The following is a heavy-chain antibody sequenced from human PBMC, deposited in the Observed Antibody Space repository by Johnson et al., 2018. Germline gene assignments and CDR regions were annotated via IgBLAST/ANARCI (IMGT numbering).Heavy chain of an antibody. J-gene: IGHJ6*02. V-gene: IGHV1-8*01. CDR1: GYTFTSYD. D-gene: IGHD6-13*01. Sequence: QVQLVQSGAEVKKPGASVKVSCKASGYTFTSYDINWVRQATGQGLEWMGWMNPNSGNTGYAQKFQGRVTMTRNTSISTAYMELSSLRSEDTAVYSCAGDSSSWDGGNLSYYYYGMDIWGQGTTVTVSS. CDR2: MNPNSGNT. CDR3: AGDSSSWDGGNLSYYYYGMDI.